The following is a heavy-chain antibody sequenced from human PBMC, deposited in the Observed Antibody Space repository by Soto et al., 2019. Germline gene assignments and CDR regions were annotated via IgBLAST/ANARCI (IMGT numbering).Heavy chain of an antibody. J-gene: IGHJ4*02. V-gene: IGHV3-30-3*01. Sequence: QVQLVESGGGVVQPGRSLRLSCAASGFTFSIYAMHWVRQAPGKGLEWVTVISYDGGNEYYADSVKGRFTISRDNSKNNLFLQMSSVRAEDTAVYYCVRGGYYGSASYYTLFEHWGQGALVSVSS. CDR3: VRGGYYGSASYYTLFEH. CDR1: GFTFSIYA. CDR2: ISYDGGNE. D-gene: IGHD3-10*01.